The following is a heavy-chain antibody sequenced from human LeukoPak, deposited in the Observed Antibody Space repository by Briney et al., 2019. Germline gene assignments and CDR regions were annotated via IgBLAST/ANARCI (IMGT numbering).Heavy chain of an antibody. J-gene: IGHJ4*02. CDR2: ITSSSRYI. V-gene: IGHV3-21*01. D-gene: IGHD3-22*01. Sequence: GGFLRLSCAASGFTFSSYSMNWVRQAPGKGLEWVSSITSSSRYIYYADSVKGRFTISRDNAKNSLYLQMNSLRAEGTAVYYCARHVVGVGFDYWGQGTLVSVSS. CDR1: GFTFSSYS. CDR3: ARHVVGVGFDY.